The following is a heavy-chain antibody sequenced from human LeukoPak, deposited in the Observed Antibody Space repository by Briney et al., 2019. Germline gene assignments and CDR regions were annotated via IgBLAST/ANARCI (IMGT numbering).Heavy chain of an antibody. Sequence: ASVKVSCKASGYTFTSYGISWVRQAPGQGLEWMGWISAYNGNTNYAQKLQGRVTMTTDTSTSTAYMELRSLRSDDTAVYYCARVDSPDFWSGYYHFDYWGQGTLVTVSS. CDR3: ARVDSPDFWSGYYHFDY. CDR1: GYTFTSYG. V-gene: IGHV1-18*01. D-gene: IGHD3-3*01. CDR2: ISAYNGNT. J-gene: IGHJ4*02.